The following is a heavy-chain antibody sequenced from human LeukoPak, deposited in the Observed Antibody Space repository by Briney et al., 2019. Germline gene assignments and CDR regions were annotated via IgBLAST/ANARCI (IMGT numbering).Heavy chain of an antibody. D-gene: IGHD4-11*01. CDR2: IYYSGST. CDR1: GGPISSYY. J-gene: IGHJ4*02. V-gene: IGHV4-59*01. Sequence: TPSETLSLTCTVSGGPISSYYWSWIRQPPGKGLEWIGYIYYSGSTNYNPSLKSRVTISVDTSKNQFSLKLSSVTAADTAVYYCARESDYSIDYWGQGTLVTVSS. CDR3: ARESDYSIDY.